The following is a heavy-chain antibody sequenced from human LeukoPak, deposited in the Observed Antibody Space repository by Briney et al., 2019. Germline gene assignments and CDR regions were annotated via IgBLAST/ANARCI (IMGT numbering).Heavy chain of an antibody. CDR2: IKQDGSEK. J-gene: IGHJ4*02. CDR1: GFTFSSYW. Sequence: VGSLGLSCAASGFTFSSYWMSWVRQAPGKGLEWVANIKQDGSEKYYVEPVKGRFTISRDNAKNSLYLQMNSLRAEDTAVYYCARQNFLDYWGQGTLVTVSS. V-gene: IGHV3-7*01. CDR3: ARQNFLDY. D-gene: IGHD1-7*01.